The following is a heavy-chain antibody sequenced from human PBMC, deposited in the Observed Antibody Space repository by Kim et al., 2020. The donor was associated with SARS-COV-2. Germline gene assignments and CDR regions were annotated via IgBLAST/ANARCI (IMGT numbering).Heavy chain of an antibody. CDR2: IIPIFGTA. D-gene: IGHD2-15*01. CDR3: ARDLGYCSGGSCPTDPYYYYGMDV. CDR1: GGTFSSYA. J-gene: IGHJ6*02. V-gene: IGHV1-69*13. Sequence: SVKVSCKASGGTFSSYAISWVRQAPGQGLEWMGGIIPIFGTANYAQKFQGRVTITADESTSTAYMELSSLRSEDTAVYYCARDLGYCSGGSCPTDPYYYYGMDVWGQGTTGTVSS.